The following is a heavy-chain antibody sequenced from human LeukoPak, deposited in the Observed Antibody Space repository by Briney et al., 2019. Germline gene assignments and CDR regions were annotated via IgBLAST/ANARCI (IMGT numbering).Heavy chain of an antibody. D-gene: IGHD3-3*01. Sequence: GGSLRLSCAASGFTSSDYYMSWIRQAPGKGLEWVSYISSSGSTIYYADSVKGRFTISRHHAKNSLYLQMNSLRAEDTAVYYCARDKRLPWSGYYLNYYYYYMDVWGKGTTVTVSS. CDR1: GFTSSDYY. CDR2: ISSSGSTI. CDR3: ARDKRLPWSGYYLNYYYYYMDV. J-gene: IGHJ6*03. V-gene: IGHV3-11*04.